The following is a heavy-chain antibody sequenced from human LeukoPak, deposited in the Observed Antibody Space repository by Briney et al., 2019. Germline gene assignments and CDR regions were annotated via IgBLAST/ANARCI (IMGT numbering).Heavy chain of an antibody. J-gene: IGHJ6*03. Sequence: ASVKVSCKASGYTFTSYDINWVRQATGQGLEWMGWISAYNGNTNYAQKLQGRVTMTTDTSTSTAYMELRSLRSDDTAVYYCARGSGWYGSYYYYMDVWGKGTTVTISS. V-gene: IGHV1-18*01. CDR3: ARGSGWYGSYYYYMDV. CDR2: ISAYNGNT. CDR1: GYTFTSYD. D-gene: IGHD6-19*01.